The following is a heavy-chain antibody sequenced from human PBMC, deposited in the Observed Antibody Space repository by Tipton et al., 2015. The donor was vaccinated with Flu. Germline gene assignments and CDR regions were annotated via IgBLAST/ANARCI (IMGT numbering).Heavy chain of an antibody. CDR1: GFSISSGYY. D-gene: IGHD1-26*01. V-gene: IGHV4-38-2*01. J-gene: IGHJ5*02. CDR3: ARGGWEPHGGWFDP. Sequence: PGLVKPSETLSLTCAVSGFSISSGYYWGWIRQPPGKGLEWIGSVYYRGNAYYNPSLKRRVTISVDTSWNQFSLQFKSMATADTAVFYCARGGWEPHGGWFDPWGQGILVTVSS. CDR2: VYYRGNA.